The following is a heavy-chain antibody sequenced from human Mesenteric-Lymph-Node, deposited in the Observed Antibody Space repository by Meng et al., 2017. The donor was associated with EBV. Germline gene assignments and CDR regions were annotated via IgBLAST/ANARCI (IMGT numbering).Heavy chain of an antibody. J-gene: IGHJ4*02. CDR2: FYYSENT. CDR1: GGSISSSSYY. Sequence: LQLRESGPGLVKTSETLSLTCHVSGGSISSSSYYWGWIRQPPGKGLEWIGDFYYSENTYYNPSLKSRVTISVDTSKNQFSLKLSSVTAADTAVYYWARRPWSLYYYFDYWGPGTLVTVS. CDR3: ARRPWSLYYYFDY. V-gene: IGHV4-39*07. D-gene: IGHD1-26*01.